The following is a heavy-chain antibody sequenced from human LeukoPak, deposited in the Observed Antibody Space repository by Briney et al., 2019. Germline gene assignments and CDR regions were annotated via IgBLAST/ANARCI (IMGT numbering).Heavy chain of an antibody. CDR3: TKDQIWRARSWFVP. CDR1: GGSFSGYY. Sequence: SETLSLTCAVYGGSFSGYYWSWIRQPPGKGLEWIGEINHSGSTNYNPSLKSRVTISVDTSKNQLSLKLSSVTAADTAVYYCTKDQIWRARSWFVPWGQETLVNVAS. CDR2: INHSGST. J-gene: IGHJ5*02. V-gene: IGHV4-34*01.